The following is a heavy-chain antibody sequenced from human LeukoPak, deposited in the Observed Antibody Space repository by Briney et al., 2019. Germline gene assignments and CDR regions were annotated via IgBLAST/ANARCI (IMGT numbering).Heavy chain of an antibody. CDR2: INPGGGA. CDR3: ASGQLRIAAAGSQGLPTH. Sequence: GASVKVSCKASGYTFTNYYMHWVRQAPGQGLEWMGIINPGGGASSAQEFQGRVTMTRDTSTSTVYMELSSLRSDDTAVYYCASGQLRIAAAGSQGLPTHWGQGTLVTVSS. V-gene: IGHV1-46*01. CDR1: GYTFTNYY. D-gene: IGHD6-13*01. J-gene: IGHJ4*02.